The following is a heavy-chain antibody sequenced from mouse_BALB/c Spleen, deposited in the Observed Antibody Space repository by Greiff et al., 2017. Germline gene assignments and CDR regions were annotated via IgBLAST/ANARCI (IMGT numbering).Heavy chain of an antibody. CDR1: GFSLTSYG. V-gene: IGHV2-9*02. CDR3: ATPPYYRYDAWFAY. D-gene: IGHD2-14*01. Sequence: VQLQESGPGLVAPSQSLSITCTVSGFSLTSYGVHGVRQPPGKGLEWLGVIWAGGSTNYNSALMSRLSISKDNSKSQVFLKMNSLQTDDTAMYYCATPPYYRYDAWFAYWGQGTLVTVSA. J-gene: IGHJ3*01. CDR2: IWAGGST.